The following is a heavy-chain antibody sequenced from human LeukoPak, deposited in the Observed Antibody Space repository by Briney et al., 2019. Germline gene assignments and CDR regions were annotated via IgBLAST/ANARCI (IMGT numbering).Heavy chain of an antibody. V-gene: IGHV1-2*02. CDR2: INPNSGGT. Sequence: EASVTVSCKASGYTFTAYYIHWVRQAPGQGLEWMGWINPNSGGTDSAQKFQGRVTMTRDTSSSTAYVELSRLRSDDTAVYFCARVIRGYYDIIGYYGDAFDIWGQGTMVTVSS. D-gene: IGHD3-22*01. J-gene: IGHJ3*02. CDR3: ARVIRGYYDIIGYYGDAFDI. CDR1: GYTFTAYY.